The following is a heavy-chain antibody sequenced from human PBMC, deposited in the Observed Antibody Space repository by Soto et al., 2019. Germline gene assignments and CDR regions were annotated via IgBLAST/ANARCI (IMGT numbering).Heavy chain of an antibody. CDR3: ARGYVMHIVMVTAQYYFDY. CDR2: IYYSGST. D-gene: IGHD2-21*02. CDR1: GGSVSSGSYY. J-gene: IGHJ4*02. Sequence: SETLSLTCTVSGGSVSSGSYYWSWIRQPPGKGLEWIGYIYYSGSTNYNPSLKSRVTISVDTSKNQFSLKLSSVTAADTAVYYCARGYVMHIVMVTAQYYFDYWGQGTLVTVSS. V-gene: IGHV4-61*01.